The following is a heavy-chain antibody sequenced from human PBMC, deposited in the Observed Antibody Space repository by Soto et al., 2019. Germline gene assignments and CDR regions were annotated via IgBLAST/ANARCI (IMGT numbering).Heavy chain of an antibody. V-gene: IGHV4-59*01. CDR3: ARGIPAVSSGWPQYYYFDY. CDR2: IYYSGST. Sequence: PSETQSLTCTVSGGSISSYYWSWIRQPPGKGLEWIGYIYYSGSTNYNPSLKSRVTISVDTSKNQFSLKLSSVTAADTAVYYCARGIPAVSSGWPQYYYFDYWGQGTLVTAPQ. CDR1: GGSISSYY. J-gene: IGHJ4*02. D-gene: IGHD6-19*01.